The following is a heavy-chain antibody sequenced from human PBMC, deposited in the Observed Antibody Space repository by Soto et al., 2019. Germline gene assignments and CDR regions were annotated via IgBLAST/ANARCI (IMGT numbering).Heavy chain of an antibody. J-gene: IGHJ4*02. V-gene: IGHV1-18*01. D-gene: IGHD1-26*01. CDR1: GYTFTSYG. CDR3: ASSREGGSGRYFDY. CDR2: ISAHNGNT. Sequence: QVQLVQSGTEVRKPGASVKVSCKASGYTFTSYGLTWVRQAPGQGLEWMGWISAHNGNTNYAQKLQGRVTMTTDTSTSTAYMELRSLRSHDTAVYYCASSREGGSGRYFDYWGQGTLVTVSS.